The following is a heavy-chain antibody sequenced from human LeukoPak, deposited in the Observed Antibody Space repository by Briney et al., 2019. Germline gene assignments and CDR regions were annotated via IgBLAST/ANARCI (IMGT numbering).Heavy chain of an antibody. CDR2: INPNSGGT. D-gene: IGHD3-9*01. Sequence: ASVKVSCKASGYTFTSYDINWVRQAPGQGLEWMGWINPNSGGTNYAQKFQGRVTMTRDTSISTAYMELSRLRSDDTAVYYCARTRYFDWLFHFDYWGQGTLVTVSS. CDR3: ARTRYFDWLFHFDY. V-gene: IGHV1-2*02. CDR1: GYTFTSYD. J-gene: IGHJ4*02.